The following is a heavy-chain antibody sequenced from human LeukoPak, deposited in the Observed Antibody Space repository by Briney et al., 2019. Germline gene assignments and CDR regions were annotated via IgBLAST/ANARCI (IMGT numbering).Heavy chain of an antibody. CDR2: INPSGGST. J-gene: IGHJ5*02. Sequence: ASVKVSCKASGYTFTSYYMHWVRQAPGQGLEWMGLINPSGGSTSYAQKFQGRVTMTRDTSTSTVYMELSSLRSEDTAVYYCARELGYCSGGSCPTDDWFDPWGQGTLVTVSS. CDR3: ARELGYCSGGSCPTDDWFDP. V-gene: IGHV1-46*01. CDR1: GYTFTSYY. D-gene: IGHD2-15*01.